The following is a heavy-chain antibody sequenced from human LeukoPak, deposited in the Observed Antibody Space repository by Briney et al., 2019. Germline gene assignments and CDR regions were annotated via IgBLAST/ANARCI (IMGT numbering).Heavy chain of an antibody. CDR2: ISSSSTYI. J-gene: IGHJ4*02. CDR3: ASQYTSSRIFDD. D-gene: IGHD6-13*01. V-gene: IGHV3-21*01. CDR1: GFTFSSYA. Sequence: GGSLRLSCAASGFTFSSYAMSWVRQAPGKGLEWVSSISSSSTYIYYADSVKGRFTVSRDNAKNSLYLQMNSLRAEDTAVYFCASQYTSSRIFDDWGQGTLVTVSS.